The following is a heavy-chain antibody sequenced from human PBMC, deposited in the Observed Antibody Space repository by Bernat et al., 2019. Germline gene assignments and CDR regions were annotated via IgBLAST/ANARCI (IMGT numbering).Heavy chain of an antibody. V-gene: IGHV4-39*01. J-gene: IGHJ4*02. CDR1: GGSISSSSYY. CDR2: IYGGST. Sequence: QLQLQESGPGLVKPSETLSLSCTVPGGSISSSSYYWGWIRQPPGKGLEWIGSIYGGSTYYNPSLKSRVTISENTSKNQFSLKLGAVTAADAAVYYCAKFRDSGSGGQWGQGTLVTVSS. D-gene: IGHD5-12*01. CDR3: AKFRDSGSGGQ.